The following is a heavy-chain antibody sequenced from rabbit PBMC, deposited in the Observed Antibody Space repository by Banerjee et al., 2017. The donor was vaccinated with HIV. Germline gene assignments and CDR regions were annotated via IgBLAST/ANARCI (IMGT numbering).Heavy chain of an antibody. CDR3: ARMTFTTDKSF. Sequence: QAQLEEAGGDLVKPEGSLTLTCTASGFSFSSSFWRFWVRQAPGKGMEWIACICASSGGITYYASWAKGRFTISKPSSTTVTLQMTSLTAADTATYFCARMTFTTDKSFWGPGTLVT. V-gene: IGHV1S45*01. CDR2: ICASSGGIT. J-gene: IGHJ3*01. CDR1: GFSFSSSFW. D-gene: IGHD1-1*01.